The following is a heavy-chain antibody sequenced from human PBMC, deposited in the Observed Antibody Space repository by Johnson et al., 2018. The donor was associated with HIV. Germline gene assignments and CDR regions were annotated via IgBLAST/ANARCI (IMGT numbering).Heavy chain of an antibody. V-gene: IGHV3-30-3*01. CDR1: GFAFSSYA. CDR2: ISYDGTNK. CDR3: AREELEPDVFDI. Sequence: QVQLVESGGGLVQPGGSLRLSCAASGFAFSSYAMHWVRQAPGKGLEWVALISYDGTNKYYAESVKGRFTISRDNSKNTLYLQMNSLRAEDTAVYYCAREELEPDVFDIWGQGTMVTVSS. J-gene: IGHJ3*02. D-gene: IGHD1-1*01.